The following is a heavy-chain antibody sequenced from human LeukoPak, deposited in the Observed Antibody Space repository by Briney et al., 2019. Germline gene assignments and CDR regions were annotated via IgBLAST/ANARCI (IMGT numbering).Heavy chain of an antibody. D-gene: IGHD2-2*01. CDR1: GGSFSGYY. J-gene: IGHJ3*02. Sequence: SETLSLTCAVYGGSFSGYYWSWIRQPPGKGLEWIGEINHSGSTNYNPSLKSRVTISVDTSKNQFFLKLSSVTAADTAVYYCARGDSECSSTSCLDAFDIWGQGTMVTVSS. CDR3: ARGDSECSSTSCLDAFDI. V-gene: IGHV4-34*01. CDR2: INHSGST.